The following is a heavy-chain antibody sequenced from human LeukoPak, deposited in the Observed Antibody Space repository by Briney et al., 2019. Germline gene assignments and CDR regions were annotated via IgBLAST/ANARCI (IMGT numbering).Heavy chain of an antibody. Sequence: SVKVSCKASGGTFSNYVISWVRQAPGQGLEYMGGIIPIFGTANYAQKFQGRVTITADESKSTAYMEMSSLRSEDTAVYYCARGVITMVRGVITPSFDYWGQGTLVTVSS. CDR2: IIPIFGTA. V-gene: IGHV1-69*13. D-gene: IGHD3-10*01. CDR1: GGTFSNYV. CDR3: ARGVITMVRGVITPSFDY. J-gene: IGHJ4*02.